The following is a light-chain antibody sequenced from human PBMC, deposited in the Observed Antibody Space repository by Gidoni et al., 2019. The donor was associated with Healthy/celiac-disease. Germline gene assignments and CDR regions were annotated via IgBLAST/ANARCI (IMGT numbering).Light chain of an antibody. V-gene: IGLV3-1*01. J-gene: IGLJ2*01. Sequence: SYELTQPPSVSVSPGQTASITCSGDKLGDKYACWYQQKPGQSPVLVIYQDSKRPSGIPERFSGSNSGNTATLTISGTQAMDEADCYCQAWDSSTARVVFGGGTKLTVL. CDR3: QAWDSSTARVV. CDR1: KLGDKY. CDR2: QDS.